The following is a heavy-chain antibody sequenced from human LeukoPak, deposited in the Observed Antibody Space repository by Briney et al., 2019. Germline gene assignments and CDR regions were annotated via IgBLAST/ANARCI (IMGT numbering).Heavy chain of an antibody. Sequence: PSETLSLTCTVSGGSVSSNNYWNWIRQPPGKGLEWIGYIYYSGSTNYNPSLKSRVTISVDTSKNQFSLKLSSVTAADTAVYYCARDLGYYDSSGYYYFGYWGQGTLVTVSS. CDR3: ARDLGYYDSSGYYYFGY. J-gene: IGHJ4*02. CDR2: IYYSGST. D-gene: IGHD3-22*01. CDR1: GGSVSSNNY. V-gene: IGHV4-61*01.